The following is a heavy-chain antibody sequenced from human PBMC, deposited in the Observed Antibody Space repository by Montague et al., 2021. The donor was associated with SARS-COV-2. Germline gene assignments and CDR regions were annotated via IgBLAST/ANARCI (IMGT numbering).Heavy chain of an antibody. CDR1: GGSTSSYY. CDR2: IHYSGST. J-gene: IGHJ2*01. Sequence: SETLSLTCTVSGGSTSSYYWSWIRQPPGKGLEWIGCIHYSGSTNYNPSLKSRVTISVDTSKTQFSLKLNSVTAADTAVYYCARTIVVVSAASRYFDLWGRGTLVTVSS. D-gene: IGHD2-2*01. CDR3: ARTIVVVSAASRYFDL. V-gene: IGHV4-59*01.